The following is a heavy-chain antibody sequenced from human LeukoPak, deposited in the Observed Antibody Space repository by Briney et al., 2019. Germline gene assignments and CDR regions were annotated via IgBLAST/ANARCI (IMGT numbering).Heavy chain of an antibody. CDR3: ARGKNQPYYYYYYGMDV. J-gene: IGHJ6*02. Sequence: SETLSLTCAVYGGSFSGYYWSWIRQPPGKGLEWIGEINHSGSTNYNPSLKSRVTISVDTFKNQFSLKLSSVTAADTAVYYCARGKNQPYYYYYYGMDVWGQGTTVTVSS. D-gene: IGHD1-14*01. CDR1: GGSFSGYY. CDR2: INHSGST. V-gene: IGHV4-34*01.